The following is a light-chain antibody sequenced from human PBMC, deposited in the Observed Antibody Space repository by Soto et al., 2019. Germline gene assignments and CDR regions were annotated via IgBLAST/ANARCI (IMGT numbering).Light chain of an antibody. J-gene: IGKJ5*01. CDR1: QSVSSY. CDR3: QQRSNWIT. Sequence: EIVLTQSPATLSLFPGERATLSCRASQSVSSYLAWYKQKPGQAPRLLLYDASNRATGIPARFSGSGSGTDFTLTIRSLEPEDFAVYYWQQRSNWITFGQGTRLEIE. V-gene: IGKV3-11*01. CDR2: DAS.